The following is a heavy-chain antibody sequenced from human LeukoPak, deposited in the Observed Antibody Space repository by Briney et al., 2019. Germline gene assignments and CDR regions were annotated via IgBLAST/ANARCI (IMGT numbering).Heavy chain of an antibody. J-gene: IGHJ4*02. Sequence: GGSLRLSCAASGFTFSSSWMYWVRPAPGKGLVRVSRINSDGSNTNYADSVKGRFTISRGNSKNTLYLQMNSLRAEDTAVYYCAKETGYSSGWSPDYWGQGTLVTVSS. CDR3: AKETGYSSGWSPDY. CDR1: GFTFSSSW. V-gene: IGHV3-74*01. D-gene: IGHD6-19*01. CDR2: INSDGSNT.